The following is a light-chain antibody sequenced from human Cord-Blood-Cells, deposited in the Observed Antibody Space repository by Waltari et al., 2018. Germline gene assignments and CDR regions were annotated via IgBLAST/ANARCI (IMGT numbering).Light chain of an antibody. CDR1: SSDGGSYNL. J-gene: IGLJ1*01. Sequence: QSALTPPASLSGSPGQSITISCTGTSSDGGSYNLVPWYPQHPGKAPKLMIYEGSKRPSGVSNRFSGSKSGNTASLTISGLQAEDEADYYCCSYAGSSTYVFGTGTKVTVL. V-gene: IGLV2-23*01. CDR2: EGS. CDR3: CSYAGSSTYV.